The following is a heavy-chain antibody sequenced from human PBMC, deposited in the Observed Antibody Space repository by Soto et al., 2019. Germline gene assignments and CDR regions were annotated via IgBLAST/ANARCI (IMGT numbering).Heavy chain of an antibody. CDR1: GGSISGYY. CDR3: ARGGRSSSKTVFDY. V-gene: IGHV4-59*01. Sequence: PLETLSLTCTVSGGSISGYYWSWIRQPPGKGLEWIGYISYSGSPNYNPSLRSRVTISVDTSQNQFSLKLTSVTAADTAVYYCARGGRSSSKTVFDYWGQGTLVTVSS. J-gene: IGHJ4*02. D-gene: IGHD6-6*01. CDR2: ISYSGSP.